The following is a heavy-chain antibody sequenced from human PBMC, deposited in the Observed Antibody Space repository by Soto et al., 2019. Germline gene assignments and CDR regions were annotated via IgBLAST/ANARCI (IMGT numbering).Heavy chain of an antibody. J-gene: IGHJ3*02. CDR3: AREPLYCHGGSCSITGDAYDI. CDR1: GFIVSDTY. D-gene: IGHD2-15*01. V-gene: IGHV3-66*01. Sequence: EVQLVESGGGLVQPGGSLRRSCTASGFIVSDTYVNWVSKAQGKGLEWVSDISNRGDTHYADSVRGRFSLSRDISDNTLHLQMNNLRVEDPAVYYCAREPLYCHGGSCSITGDAYDIWGQGTMVTVSS. CDR2: ISNRGDT.